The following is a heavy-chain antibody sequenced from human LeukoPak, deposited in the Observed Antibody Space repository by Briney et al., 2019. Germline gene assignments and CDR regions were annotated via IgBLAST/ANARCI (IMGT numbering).Heavy chain of an antibody. V-gene: IGHV3-48*01. J-gene: IGHJ4*02. CDR2: ISNDLTTI. CDR3: ARDSDGYSSSWYLGLVDY. Sequence: GGSLRLSCVASRFTFSDYRMTWVRQAPGKGLEWIAYISNDLTTIHYAASVKGRFTISRDNSKNTLYLQMNSLRTDDTAVYFCARDSDGYSSSWYLGLVDYWGQGTLVTVSS. CDR1: RFTFSDYR. D-gene: IGHD6-13*01.